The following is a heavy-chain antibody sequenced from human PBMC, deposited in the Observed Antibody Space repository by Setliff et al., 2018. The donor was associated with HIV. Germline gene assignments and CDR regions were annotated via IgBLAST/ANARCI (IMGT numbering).Heavy chain of an antibody. CDR2: IYTSGRT. J-gene: IGHJ4*02. Sequence: PSETLSLTCSVSGGSINSYYWNWIRQPPGKGLEWIGHIYTSGRTNYNPSLKSRVTISIDMSENQFSLKLNSGTAADTAVYYCARSPRIGVAGEFEYWGQGTLVTVSS. D-gene: IGHD6-19*01. CDR1: GGSINSYY. CDR3: ARSPRIGVAGEFEY. V-gene: IGHV4-4*09.